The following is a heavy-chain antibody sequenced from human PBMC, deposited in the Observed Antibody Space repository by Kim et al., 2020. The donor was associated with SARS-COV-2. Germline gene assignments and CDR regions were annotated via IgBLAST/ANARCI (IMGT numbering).Heavy chain of an antibody. CDR1: GFTFDDYA. V-gene: IGHV3-9*01. Sequence: GGSLRLSCAASGFTFDDYAMHWVRQAPGKGLEWVSGISWNSGSIGYADSVKGRFTISRDNAKNSLYLQMNSLRAEDTALYYCAKDQSDDFDWLGYWGQGTLVTVSS. CDR2: ISWNSGSI. D-gene: IGHD3-9*01. CDR3: AKDQSDDFDWLGY. J-gene: IGHJ4*02.